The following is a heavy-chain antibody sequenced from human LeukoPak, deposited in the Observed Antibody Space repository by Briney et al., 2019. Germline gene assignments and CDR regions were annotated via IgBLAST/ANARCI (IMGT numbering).Heavy chain of an antibody. Sequence: GESLKISCKGSGYTFTTYWIAWVRQMPGKGLEWMGIIYPDDSDTRYSPSFQGQVTISADKSISTAYLQWSSLKASDTAMYYCARQGSLSIAAAGSDDFDYWGQGTLVTVSS. CDR1: GYTFTTYW. V-gene: IGHV5-51*01. D-gene: IGHD6-13*01. CDR3: ARQGSLSIAAAGSDDFDY. J-gene: IGHJ4*02. CDR2: IYPDDSDT.